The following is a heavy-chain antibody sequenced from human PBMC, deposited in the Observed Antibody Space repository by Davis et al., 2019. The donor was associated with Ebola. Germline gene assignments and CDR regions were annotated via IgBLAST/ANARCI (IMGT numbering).Heavy chain of an antibody. CDR2: IYYSGST. CDR1: GGSISSGGYY. V-gene: IGHV4-31*03. D-gene: IGHD1-7*01. Sequence: MPSETLSLTCTVSGGSISSGGYYWSWIRQHPGKGLEWIGYIYYSGSTYYNPSLKSRVTISVDTSKNQFSLQLNSVTPEDTAVYYCARDWLHLELELPYGMDVWGQGTTVTVSS. J-gene: IGHJ6*02. CDR3: ARDWLHLELELPYGMDV.